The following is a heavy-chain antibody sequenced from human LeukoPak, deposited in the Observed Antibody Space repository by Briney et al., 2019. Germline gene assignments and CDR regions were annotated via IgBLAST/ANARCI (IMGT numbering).Heavy chain of an antibody. D-gene: IGHD2-2*01. CDR3: ARASRTSCYFCWFDP. V-gene: IGHV4-59*01. CDR1: GGSISSYY. CDR2: IYYSGST. J-gene: IGHJ5*02. Sequence: SETLSLTCTVSGGSISSYYWSWIRQPPGKGLEWIEYIYYSGSTNYNPSLKSRVTISVDTSKNQFSLKLSSVTAADTAVYYCARASRTSCYFCWFDPWGQGTLVTVSS.